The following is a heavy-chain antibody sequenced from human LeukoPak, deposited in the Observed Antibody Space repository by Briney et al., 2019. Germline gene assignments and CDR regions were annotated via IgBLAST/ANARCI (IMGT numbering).Heavy chain of an antibody. Sequence: GGSLRLSCAASGFTFSSYWMHWVRQAPGKGLVWVSRINSDGSSTSYADSVKGQFTISRDNAKSSLYLQMNSLRAEDTAIYYCARGGPRLNWFDPWGQGTLVIVSS. D-gene: IGHD1-1*01. V-gene: IGHV3-74*01. CDR1: GFTFSSYW. CDR2: INSDGSST. J-gene: IGHJ5*02. CDR3: ARGGPRLNWFDP.